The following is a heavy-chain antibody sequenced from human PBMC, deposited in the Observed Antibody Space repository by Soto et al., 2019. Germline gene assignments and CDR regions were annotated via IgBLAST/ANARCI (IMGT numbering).Heavy chain of an antibody. J-gene: IGHJ6*02. Sequence: EVQLVESGGGLVQPGGSLRLSCAASGFTFSSYDMQWVRQATGKGLEWVSAIGTAGDTYYPGSVKGRCTISRENAKNSLYRQMNSLGAGDTAVYCCARSPPGGYHYYYGMDVWGQGPTVTVSS. CDR1: GFTFSSYD. CDR2: IGTAGDT. CDR3: ARSPPGGYHYYYGMDV. V-gene: IGHV3-13*04. D-gene: IGHD3-22*01.